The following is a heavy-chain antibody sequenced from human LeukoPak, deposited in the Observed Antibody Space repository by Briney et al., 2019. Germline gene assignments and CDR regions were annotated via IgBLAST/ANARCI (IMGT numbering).Heavy chain of an antibody. CDR2: ISAYNGNP. V-gene: IGHV1-18*01. Sequence: GASVQVSCKASGYSFTNYGISWVRQAPGQGLEWMGWISAYNGNPNYAQKLQGRVTMTTDTSTSTAYMELRSLRSDDTAVYYRARDCDRSGYYCYWGQGTLVTVSS. J-gene: IGHJ4*02. CDR3: ARDCDRSGYYCY. D-gene: IGHD3-22*01. CDR1: GYSFTNYG.